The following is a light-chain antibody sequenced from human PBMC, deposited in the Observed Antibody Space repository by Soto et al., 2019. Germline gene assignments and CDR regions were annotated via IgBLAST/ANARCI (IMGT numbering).Light chain of an antibody. CDR2: AAS. V-gene: IGKV1-27*01. J-gene: IGKJ1*01. CDR1: QGISNY. Sequence: DIQMTQSPSSLSASVGDRVTITCRASQGISNYLAWYQQKPGKVPKLLIYAASSLHSGVPSRFSGSGSGTYFTLPISSLQPEDVGTYYCQKYNSAPWTFGQGTKVEIK. CDR3: QKYNSAPWT.